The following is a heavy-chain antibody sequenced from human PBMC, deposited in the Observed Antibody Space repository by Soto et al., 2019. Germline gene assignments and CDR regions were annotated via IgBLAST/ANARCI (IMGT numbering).Heavy chain of an antibody. J-gene: IGHJ5*02. D-gene: IGHD3-3*01. CDR2: ISPKNGNT. Sequence: LLLQSGAELKKPGASVKISCKASGYSFSTYDISWLRQAPGQEPEWMGRISPKNGNTNNAQNFQDRVTMTADTSLSTAYMELRGLRSDDTAKDYCATSYDSGFDPWGQGALVTVSS. CDR1: GYSFSTYD. CDR3: ATSYDSGFDP. V-gene: IGHV1-18*04.